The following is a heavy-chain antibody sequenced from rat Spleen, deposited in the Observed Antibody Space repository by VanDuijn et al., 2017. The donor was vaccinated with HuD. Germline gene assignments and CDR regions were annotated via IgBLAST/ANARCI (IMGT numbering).Heavy chain of an antibody. D-gene: IGHD1-7*01. J-gene: IGHJ3*01. V-gene: IGHV5S14*01. CDR2: ISTGGGNT. CDR1: GFTFSNYG. Sequence: EVQLVESGGGLVQPGRSMKLSCTASGFTFSNYGMAWVRQTPTKGLEWVASISTGGGNTYYPDSVKGRFTISRDNAKNTQYLQMDSLRSEDTATYYCASEAILRVSPGWFAYWGQGTLVTVSS. CDR3: ASEAILRVSPGWFAY.